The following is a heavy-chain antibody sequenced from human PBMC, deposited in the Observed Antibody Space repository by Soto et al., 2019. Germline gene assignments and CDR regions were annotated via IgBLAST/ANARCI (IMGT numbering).Heavy chain of an antibody. Sequence: EVQLVESGGGLVQPGGSLKLSCAASGFTFSGSGIHWVRQASGKGLEWGGRIRTKTNNYATAYAASVKGRFTISRDDSKNMAYLQMTSLKTEDTAVYYCTAMAGIDYWGQGTLVTVSS. CDR1: GFTFSGSG. V-gene: IGHV3-73*02. J-gene: IGHJ4*02. D-gene: IGHD6-19*01. CDR3: TAMAGIDY. CDR2: IRTKTNNYAT.